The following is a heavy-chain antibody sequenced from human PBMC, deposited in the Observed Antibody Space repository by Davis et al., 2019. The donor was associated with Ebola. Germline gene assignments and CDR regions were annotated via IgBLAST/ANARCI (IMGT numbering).Heavy chain of an antibody. V-gene: IGHV3-30*18. CDR2: ISYDGSNK. CDR3: AKSKRRGPFDY. CDR1: GFTFSSYG. J-gene: IGHJ4*02. D-gene: IGHD3-16*01. Sequence: GESLKISCAASGFTFSSYGMHWVRQAPGKGLEWVAVISYDGSNKYYADSVKGRFTISRDNSKNTLYLQMNSLRAEDTAVYYCAKSKRRGPFDYWGQGTLVTVSS.